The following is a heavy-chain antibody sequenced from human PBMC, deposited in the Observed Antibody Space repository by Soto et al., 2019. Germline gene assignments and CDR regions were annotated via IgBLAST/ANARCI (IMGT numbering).Heavy chain of an antibody. V-gene: IGHV5-10-1*01. CDR2: IDPSDSYT. CDR3: ARLPKNSVVEGGMDV. CDR1: GYSFTSYW. D-gene: IGHD2-15*01. Sequence: PGESLKISCKGSGYSFTSYWISWVRQMPGKGLEWMGRIDPSDSYTNYSPSFQGHVTISADKSISTAYLQWSSLKASDTAMYYCARLPKNSVVEGGMDVWGQGTTVTVSS. J-gene: IGHJ6*02.